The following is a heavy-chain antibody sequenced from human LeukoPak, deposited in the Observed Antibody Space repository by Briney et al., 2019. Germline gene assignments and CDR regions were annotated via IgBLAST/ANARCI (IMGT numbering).Heavy chain of an antibody. CDR2: INSDGGGA. CDR1: GTTFGNNW. Sequence: GGSLRLSCAASGTTFGNNWMHWVRQGPGKGLVWISRINSDGGGAIYADSVKGRFTVSRDNAKNTLYLQMNSLRAEDTAVYYCARDVPHNWFDTWGQGTLVTVSS. CDR3: ARDVPHNWFDT. V-gene: IGHV3-74*01. J-gene: IGHJ5*02.